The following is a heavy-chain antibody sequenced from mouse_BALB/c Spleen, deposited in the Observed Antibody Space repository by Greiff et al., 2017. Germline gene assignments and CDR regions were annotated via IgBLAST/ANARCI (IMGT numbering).Heavy chain of an antibody. CDR3: AREGYDYEIDY. V-gene: IGHV5-6-3*01. J-gene: IGHJ2*01. CDR1: GFTFSSYG. D-gene: IGHD2-4*01. Sequence: EVKLVESGGGLVQPGGSLKLSCAASGFTFSSYGMSWVRQTPDKRLELVATINSNGGSTYYPDSVKGRFTISRDNAKNTLYLQMSSLKSEDTAMYYCAREGYDYEIDYWGQGTTLTVSS. CDR2: INSNGGST.